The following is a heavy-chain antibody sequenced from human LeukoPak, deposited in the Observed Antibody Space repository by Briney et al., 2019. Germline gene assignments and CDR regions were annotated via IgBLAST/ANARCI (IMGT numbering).Heavy chain of an antibody. CDR1: GFPFSSYW. Sequence: PGGSLRLSCVASGFPFSSYWMTWVRQAPGKGLEWVANIKQDGSKKSYVDSVKGRFTISRDNAKNSLYLQMSSLRVEDTAVYYCARDVLGRSGEQLDYWGQGTLVTVSS. CDR2: IKQDGSKK. D-gene: IGHD3-3*01. CDR3: ARDVLGRSGEQLDY. J-gene: IGHJ4*02. V-gene: IGHV3-7*03.